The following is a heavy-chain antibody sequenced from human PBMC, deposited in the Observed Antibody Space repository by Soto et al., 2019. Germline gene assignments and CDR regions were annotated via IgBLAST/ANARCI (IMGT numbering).Heavy chain of an antibody. V-gene: IGHV4-59*08. CDR2: IYYSGST. D-gene: IGHD4-17*01. Sequence: QVQLQESGPGLVKPSETLSLTCTVSGGSISSYYWSWIRQPPGKGLEWIGYIYYSGSTNYNPSLKSRVTISVDTSKNQFSLKLSSVTAADTTVYYCASHPLNYGDYVDYWGHGTLVTVSS. CDR3: ASHPLNYGDYVDY. J-gene: IGHJ4*01. CDR1: GGSISSYY.